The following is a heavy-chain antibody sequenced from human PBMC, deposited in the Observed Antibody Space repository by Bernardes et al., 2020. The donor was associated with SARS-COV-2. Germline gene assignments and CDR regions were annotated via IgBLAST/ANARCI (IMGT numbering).Heavy chain of an antibody. D-gene: IGHD3-3*01. CDR1: GGSFSGYY. J-gene: IGHJ6*02. V-gene: IGHV4-34*01. CDR3: ARRGAFDFWSGYRDGMDV. Sequence: SETLSLTCAVYGGSFSGYYWSWIRQPPGKGLEWIGEINHSGSTNYNPSLKSRVTISVDTSKNQFSLKLSSVTAADTAVYYCARRGAFDFWSGYRDGMDVWGQGTTVTVSS. CDR2: INHSGST.